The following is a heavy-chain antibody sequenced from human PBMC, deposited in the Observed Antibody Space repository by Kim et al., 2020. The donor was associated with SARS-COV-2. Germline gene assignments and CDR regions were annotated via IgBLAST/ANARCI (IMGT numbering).Heavy chain of an antibody. V-gene: IGHV3-33*01. J-gene: IGHJ4*02. CDR2: IWYDGSNK. D-gene: IGHD6-19*01. CDR1: GFTFSSYG. Sequence: GGSLRLSCAASGFTFSSYGMHWVRQAPGKGLEWVAVIWYDGSNKYYADSVKGRFTISRDNSKNTLYLQMNSLRAEDTAVYYCARDNGQWLVGNYFDYWGQGTLVTVSS. CDR3: ARDNGQWLVGNYFDY.